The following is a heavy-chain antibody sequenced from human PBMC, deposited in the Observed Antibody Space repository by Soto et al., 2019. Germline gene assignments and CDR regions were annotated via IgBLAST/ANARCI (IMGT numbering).Heavy chain of an antibody. CDR2: VTGSGDDT. CDR3: AKGSATSRPYYFDY. CDR1: GFTFSSYA. V-gene: IGHV3-23*01. J-gene: IGHJ4*02. Sequence: GGSLRLSCAASGFTFSSYAMSWVRQAPGKGPEWVSAVTGSGDDTFHADSAKGRLTISRDNSRNTLYLQMNSLRAEDTALYYCAKGSATSRPYYFDYWGQGTLVTVSP.